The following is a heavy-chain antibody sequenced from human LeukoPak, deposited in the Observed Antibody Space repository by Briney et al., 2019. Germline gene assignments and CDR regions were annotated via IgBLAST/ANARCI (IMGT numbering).Heavy chain of an antibody. CDR2: ISAYNGDT. Sequence: ASVKVSCKASGFTFTRYGITWVRQAPGQGPEWMGWISAYNGDTNCAQKFQGRVTMTRDTSTSTVYMELRSLSSDDTAVYYCARDPTNTSGRYAHFDYWGQGTLVTVSS. V-gene: IGHV1-18*01. CDR1: GFTFTRYG. J-gene: IGHJ4*02. D-gene: IGHD6-19*01. CDR3: ARDPTNTSGRYAHFDY.